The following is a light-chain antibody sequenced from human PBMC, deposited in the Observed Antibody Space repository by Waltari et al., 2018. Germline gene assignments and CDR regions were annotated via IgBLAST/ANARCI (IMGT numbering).Light chain of an antibody. CDR3: SSYAGTNTWV. CDR2: EVT. J-gene: IGLJ2*01. V-gene: IGLV2-11*01. Sequence: QAALTQPRSVSGSPGQSVTLSCTRASSDIGNYNYVSWFQQHPGTAPKLMIYEVTQRPSGVSDRFSGSKSGNTASLTISGLQAEDEADYYCSSYAGTNTWVFGGGTRLTVL. CDR1: SSDIGNYNY.